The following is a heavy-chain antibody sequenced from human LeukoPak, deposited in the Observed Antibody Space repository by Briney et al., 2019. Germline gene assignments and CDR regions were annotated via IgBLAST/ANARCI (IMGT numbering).Heavy chain of an antibody. CDR3: AKDRSDYDFWSGYYGY. CDR2: ISGSGGST. CDR1: GFTFSSYA. D-gene: IGHD3-3*01. Sequence: QTGGSLRLSCAASGFTFSSYAMSWVRQAPGKGLEWVSAISGSGGSTYYADSVKGRFTISRDNSKNTLYLQMNSLRAKDTAVYYCAKDRSDYDFWSGYYGYWGQGTLVTVSS. V-gene: IGHV3-23*01. J-gene: IGHJ4*02.